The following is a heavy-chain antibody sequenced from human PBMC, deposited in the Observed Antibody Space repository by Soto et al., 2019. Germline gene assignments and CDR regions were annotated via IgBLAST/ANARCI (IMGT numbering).Heavy chain of an antibody. Sequence: QVQLQESGPGLVKPSGTLSLTCAVSGGSISSSNWWSWVRQPPGKGLEWIGEIYHSGSTNYNPSRKSRVTISVDTSKNQFSLKLSSVAAADTAVYYCARDYYDSSGAFDPWGQGTLVTVSS. CDR3: ARDYYDSSGAFDP. CDR1: GGSISSSNW. CDR2: IYHSGST. J-gene: IGHJ5*02. V-gene: IGHV4-4*02. D-gene: IGHD3-22*01.